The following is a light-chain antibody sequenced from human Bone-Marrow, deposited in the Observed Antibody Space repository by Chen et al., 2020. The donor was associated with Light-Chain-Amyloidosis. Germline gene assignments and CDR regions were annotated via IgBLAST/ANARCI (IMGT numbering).Light chain of an antibody. CDR3: QQYGTSPLT. V-gene: IGKV3-20*01. Sequence: EIVLTQSPGTLSLSPGEGANLSCRASQTISSNYLTWYQQKFGQAPRLLIYGSSSRATGIPDRFTGSVSETDFTLTVNRLEPEDFAMYYCQQYGTSPLTFGGGTKVEIK. J-gene: IGKJ4*01. CDR2: GSS. CDR1: QTISSNY.